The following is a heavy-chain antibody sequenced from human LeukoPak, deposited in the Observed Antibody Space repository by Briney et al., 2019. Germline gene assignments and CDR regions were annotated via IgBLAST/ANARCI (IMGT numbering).Heavy chain of an antibody. J-gene: IGHJ4*02. CDR1: GFTFRSYW. Sequence: GGSLRLSCAVSGFTFRSYWMSWVRQAPGKGLEWVAVIWFDGNNKHYADSVKGRFTISRDNSKNTLFLQMNSLRAEDTAVYYCARDQANYFDYWGQGSLVTVTS. CDR3: ARDQANYFDY. V-gene: IGHV3-33*08. CDR2: IWFDGNNK.